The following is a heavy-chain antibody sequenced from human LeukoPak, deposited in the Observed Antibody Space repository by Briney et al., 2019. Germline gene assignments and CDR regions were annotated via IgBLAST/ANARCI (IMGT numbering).Heavy chain of an antibody. Sequence: GGSLRLSCAASGFTFSSYSMNWVRQAPGKGLEWVSSISSSSSYIYYADSVKGRFTISRDNAKNSLYLQMNSLRAEDTAVYYCAREHRVGADVRYCDYWGQGTLVTVSS. J-gene: IGHJ4*02. CDR3: AREHRVGADVRYCDY. CDR1: GFTFSSYS. D-gene: IGHD1-26*01. CDR2: ISSSSSYI. V-gene: IGHV3-21*01.